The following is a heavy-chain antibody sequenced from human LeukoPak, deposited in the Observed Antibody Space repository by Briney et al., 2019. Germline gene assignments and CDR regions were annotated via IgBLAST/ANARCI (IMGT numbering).Heavy chain of an antibody. CDR2: ISYDGSNK. J-gene: IGHJ4*02. CDR3: ARENGGWLLNY. Sequence: PGGSLRLSCAASGFTFSSYGMHWVRQAPGKGLEWVAVISYDGSNKYYADSAKGRFTISRDNAKNSLYLQMNSLRAEDTAVYYCARENGGWLLNYWGQGTLVTDSS. D-gene: IGHD3-9*01. V-gene: IGHV3-30*03. CDR1: GFTFSSYG.